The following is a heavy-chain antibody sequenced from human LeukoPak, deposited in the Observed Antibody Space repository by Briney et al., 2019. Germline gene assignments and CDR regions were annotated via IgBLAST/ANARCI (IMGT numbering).Heavy chain of an antibody. CDR1: GGSFRKYY. Sequence: PSETLYLTCAVYGGSFRKYYWTWIRQPPGKGLEWIGEIYHSGSTNYNPSLKSRLTISVDTSKNQFSLKLNSVTAADTGVYYCARREEETTFYYYYYSMDVWGKGTTVTVSS. V-gene: IGHV4-34*01. CDR3: ARREEETTFYYYYYSMDV. J-gene: IGHJ6*03. CDR2: IYHSGST. D-gene: IGHD2/OR15-2a*01.